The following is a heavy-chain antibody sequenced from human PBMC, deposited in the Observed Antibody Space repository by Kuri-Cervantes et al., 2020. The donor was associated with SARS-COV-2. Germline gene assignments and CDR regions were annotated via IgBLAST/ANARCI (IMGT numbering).Heavy chain of an antibody. D-gene: IGHD5-18*01. J-gene: IGHJ3*02. Sequence: GESLKISWATAEFTFRHYTMQWVRQAPGKGLEWVSLINWDGTTTFYADSVKGRFSISRDNSKDSLYLQMDSLKIDDTALYYCAKGDWGYSNGFGAFDIWGQGTVVTVSS. CDR3: AKGDWGYSNGFGAFDI. CDR1: EFTFRHYT. V-gene: IGHV3-43*01. CDR2: INWDGTTT.